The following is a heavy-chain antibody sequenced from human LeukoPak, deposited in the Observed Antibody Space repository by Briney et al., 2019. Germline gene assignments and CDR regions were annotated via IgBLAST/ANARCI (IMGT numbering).Heavy chain of an antibody. D-gene: IGHD2-2*01. V-gene: IGHV3-33*01. J-gene: IGHJ4*02. CDR3: ARVGSRYCSSTSCHRLFDY. CDR1: GFTFSSYG. CDR2: IWYDGSNK. Sequence: QPGRSLRLSCAASGFTFSSYGMHWVRQAPGKGLEWVAVIWYDGSNKYYADSVKGRFTISRDNSKNTLYLQMNSLRAEDTAVYYCARVGSRYCSSTSCHRLFDYWGQGTLVTVSS.